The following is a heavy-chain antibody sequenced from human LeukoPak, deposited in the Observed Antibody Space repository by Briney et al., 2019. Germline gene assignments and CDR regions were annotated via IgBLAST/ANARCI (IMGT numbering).Heavy chain of an antibody. Sequence: PRGSLSLSCAASGILSSVDTTGGRSQAPGKGLECVSSIHSSATYVTYADSVRGRFTISRDNDKNSLFIDMNDLRAEETAVYYCARCDIRVDWMDVWGKGTLVAVSS. CDR2: IHSSATYV. D-gene: IGHD3-9*01. CDR1: GILSSVDTT. V-gene: IGHV3-21*06. CDR3: ARCDIRVDWMDV. J-gene: IGHJ4*01.